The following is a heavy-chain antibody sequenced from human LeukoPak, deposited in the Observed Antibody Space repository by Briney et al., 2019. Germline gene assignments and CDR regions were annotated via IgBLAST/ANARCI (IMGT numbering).Heavy chain of an antibody. V-gene: IGHV4-39*01. J-gene: IGHJ4*02. D-gene: IGHD5-24*01. Sequence: SETLSLTCTVSGGSISSSSYYWGWIRQPPGKGLEWIGSIYYSGSTYYNPSLKSRVTISVDTSKNQFSLKLSSVTAADTAVYYCARHEMGDGYTIDYWGQGTLVTVSS. CDR3: ARHEMGDGYTIDY. CDR1: GGSISSSSYY. CDR2: IYYSGST.